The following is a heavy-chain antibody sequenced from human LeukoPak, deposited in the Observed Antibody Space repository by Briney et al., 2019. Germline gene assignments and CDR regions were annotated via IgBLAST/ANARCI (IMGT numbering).Heavy chain of an antibody. CDR3: ARTLHPVMVRGPIPI. J-gene: IGHJ3*02. D-gene: IGHD3-10*01. V-gene: IGHV3-23*01. Sequence: PGGSLRLSCAASGFTFSNYAMSWVRQAPGKGLEWVSAISGSGGSTYYADSVKGRFTISRDNSKNTLYLQMNSLRAEDTAVYYCARTLHPVMVRGPIPIWGQGTMVTVSS. CDR2: ISGSGGST. CDR1: GFTFSNYA.